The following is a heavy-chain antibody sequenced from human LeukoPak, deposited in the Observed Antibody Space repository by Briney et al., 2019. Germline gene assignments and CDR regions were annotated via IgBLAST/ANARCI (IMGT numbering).Heavy chain of an antibody. V-gene: IGHV4-39*01. Sequence: SETLSLTCSVSGDSVNSHLYFWAWVRQPPGKGLQWIGSVYYAGSTYYNPSLESRVIISVDTSRDEFSLKLNSVTAADTSVYFCVRMVRGVILGPNYYPYHMDVWGKGTTATVSS. J-gene: IGHJ6*03. CDR1: GDSVNSHLYF. D-gene: IGHD3-10*01. CDR3: VRMVRGVILGPNYYPYHMDV. CDR2: VYYAGST.